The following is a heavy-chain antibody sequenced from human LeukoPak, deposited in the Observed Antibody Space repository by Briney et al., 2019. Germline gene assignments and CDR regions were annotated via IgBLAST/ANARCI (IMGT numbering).Heavy chain of an antibody. CDR2: MNPNSGNT. Sequence: ASVKVSCKASGYTFTSYDINWVRQAPGQGLEWMGWMNPNSGNTGYAQKFQGRVTMTRNTSISTAYMELSSLRSEDTAVYYCARVVSGYSYGYAYFAYYFDYWGQGTLVTVSS. CDR1: GYTFTSYD. D-gene: IGHD5-18*01. CDR3: ARVVSGYSYGYAYFAYYFDY. J-gene: IGHJ4*02. V-gene: IGHV1-8*01.